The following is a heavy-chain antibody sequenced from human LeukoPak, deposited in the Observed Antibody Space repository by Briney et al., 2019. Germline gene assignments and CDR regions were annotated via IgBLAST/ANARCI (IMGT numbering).Heavy chain of an antibody. CDR3: ARGGIQLPDY. J-gene: IGHJ4*02. CDR1: GGSLSRDRYY. Sequence: SETLPLTRPVSGGSLSRDRYYWRWLRPSPGKGLEGVGCFYYRGSTNYNPSLKSRVSISVDSFRDQFSLQLTSVTAADTALYYCARGGIQLPDYWGQGTLVTVSS. V-gene: IGHV4-61*01. D-gene: IGHD1-1*01. CDR2: FYYRGST.